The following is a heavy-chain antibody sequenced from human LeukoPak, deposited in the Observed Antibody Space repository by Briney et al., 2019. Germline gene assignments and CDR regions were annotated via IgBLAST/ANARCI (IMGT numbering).Heavy chain of an antibody. CDR3: ARATVLMVYADAFDI. Sequence: PGGSLRLSCAASGFTFSSYAMHWVRQAPGKGLEWVAVISCDGSNKYYADSVKGRFTISRDNSKNTLYLQMNSLRAEDTAVYYCARATVLMVYADAFDIWGQGTMVTVSS. J-gene: IGHJ3*02. D-gene: IGHD2-8*01. V-gene: IGHV3-30-3*01. CDR1: GFTFSSYA. CDR2: ISCDGSNK.